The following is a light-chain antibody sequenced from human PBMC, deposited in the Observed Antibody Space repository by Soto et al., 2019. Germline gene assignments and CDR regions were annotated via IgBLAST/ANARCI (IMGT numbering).Light chain of an antibody. CDR1: QSISSW. J-gene: IGKJ1*01. Sequence: DIQMTQSPSTLSASVGDRVTITCRASQSISSWLAWYQQKPGKAPKLLIYKASSLESGVPSRFSGSGSATEFTLTISSLQPDYFATYYCQQYNSYPWTFGQGTKVEIK. V-gene: IGKV1-5*03. CDR3: QQYNSYPWT. CDR2: KAS.